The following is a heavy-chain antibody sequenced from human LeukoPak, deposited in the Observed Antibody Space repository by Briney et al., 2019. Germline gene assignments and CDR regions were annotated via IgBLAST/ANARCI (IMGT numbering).Heavy chain of an antibody. Sequence: PGGSLRLSCAASGFTFSSYWMHWVRQAPGKGLVWVSRINSDEISTDYADSVKGRFTISRDNAKNSLYLQMNSLRAEDTSVYYCARRGYSYGYASHDAFDIWGQGTMVTVSS. V-gene: IGHV3-74*01. CDR1: GFTFSSYW. CDR3: ARRGYSYGYASHDAFDI. CDR2: INSDEIST. D-gene: IGHD5-18*01. J-gene: IGHJ3*02.